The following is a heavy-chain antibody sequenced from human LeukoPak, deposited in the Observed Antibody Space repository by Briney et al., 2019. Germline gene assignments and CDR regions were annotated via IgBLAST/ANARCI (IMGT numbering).Heavy chain of an antibody. V-gene: IGHV1-24*01. CDR1: GYTLTELS. D-gene: IGHD6-13*01. Sequence: ASVKVSCKVSGYTLTELSMHWVRQAPGKGLEWMGGFDPEDGETIYAQKFQGRVTMTEDTSTDTAYMELSSLRSEDTAVYYCATRPWSSSSWYGDWFDPWGQGTLVTVSS. CDR3: ATRPWSSSSWYGDWFDP. CDR2: FDPEDGET. J-gene: IGHJ5*02.